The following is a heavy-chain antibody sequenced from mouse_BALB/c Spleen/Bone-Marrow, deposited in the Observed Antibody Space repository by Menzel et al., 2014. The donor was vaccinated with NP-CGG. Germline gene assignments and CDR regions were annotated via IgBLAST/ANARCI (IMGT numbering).Heavy chain of an antibody. CDR1: GFNIKDTY. Sequence: VQLQQSGAELVKPGASVKLSCTASGFNIKDTYMHWVKQRPEQGLEWIGRIDPANGNTKYDPKFQGKATITADISSNTAYLQLSSLTSEDTAVYYGARWEYYAMDYWGQGTSVTVSS. J-gene: IGHJ4*01. V-gene: IGHV14-3*02. CDR3: ARWEYYAMDY. CDR2: IDPANGNT. D-gene: IGHD4-1*01.